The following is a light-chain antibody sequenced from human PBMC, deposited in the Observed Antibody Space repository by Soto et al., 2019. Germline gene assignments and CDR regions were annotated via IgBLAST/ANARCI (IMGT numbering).Light chain of an antibody. CDR3: SSYTSSSPVV. CDR2: AVS. CDR1: SSDVGGYNY. J-gene: IGLJ3*02. Sequence: QSVLTQPASVSGSPGQSITISCTGTSSDVGGYNYVSWYQHHPGKAPKLIIYAVSNRPSGVSDRFSGSKSGNTASLTISGLQAEDEADYYCSSYTSSSPVVFGGGTKVTVL. V-gene: IGLV2-14*03.